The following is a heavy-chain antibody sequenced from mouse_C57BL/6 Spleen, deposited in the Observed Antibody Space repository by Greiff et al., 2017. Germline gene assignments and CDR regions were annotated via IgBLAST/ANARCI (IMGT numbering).Heavy chain of an antibody. CDR2: IRSKSNNYAT. D-gene: IGHD1-1*01. CDR3: VAYYYGSTGYYFDY. V-gene: IGHV10-1*01. CDR1: GFSFNTYA. J-gene: IGHJ2*01. Sequence: EVQLVESGGGLVQPKGSLKLSCAASGFSFNTYAMNWVRQAPGKGLEWVARIRSKSNNYATYYADSVKDRFPISRDDSESMLYLQMNNLKTEDTAMYYCVAYYYGSTGYYFDYWGQGTTLTVSS.